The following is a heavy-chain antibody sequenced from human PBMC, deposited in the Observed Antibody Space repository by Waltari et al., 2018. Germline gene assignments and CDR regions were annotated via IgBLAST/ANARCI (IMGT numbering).Heavy chain of an antibody. J-gene: IGHJ3*02. CDR3: ARDRRTVWAFDI. D-gene: IGHD4-17*01. V-gene: IGHV1-69*12. Sequence: QVQLVQSGAEVKKPGSSVKVSCKASGGTFSSYALSWVRTGPGQGLEWMGGIIPIFGTANYAQKFQGRVTITADESTSTAYMELSSLRSEDTAVYYCARDRRTVWAFDIWGQGTMVTVSS. CDR2: IIPIFGTA. CDR1: GGTFSSYA.